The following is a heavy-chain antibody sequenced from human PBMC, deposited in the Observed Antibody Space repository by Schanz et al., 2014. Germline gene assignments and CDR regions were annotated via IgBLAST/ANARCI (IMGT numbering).Heavy chain of an antibody. CDR1: GFTFSSYG. CDR2: ISGTTTYT. J-gene: IGHJ5*01. Sequence: VQLVESGGGVVQFGRSLRLSCVASGFTFSSYGMHWVRQAPGKGLEWVSYISGTTTYTNYADSVKGRFTISRDNAKNSLYLQMNSLMTDDTTVYYCATEQIMAAAGPVDFWGHGTLVTVSS. CDR3: ATEQIMAAAGPVDF. V-gene: IGHV3-21*05. D-gene: IGHD6-13*01.